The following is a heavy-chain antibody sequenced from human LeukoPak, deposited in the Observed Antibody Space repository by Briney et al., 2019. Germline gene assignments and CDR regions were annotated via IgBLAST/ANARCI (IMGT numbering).Heavy chain of an antibody. CDR1: GYTFTSNY. V-gene: IGHV1-46*01. CDR2: IYPRDGST. D-gene: IGHD6-19*01. Sequence: ASVKVSCKASGYTFTSNYIHWVRQAPGQGLEWMGMIYPRDGSTSYAQKFQGRVTITADESTSTAYMELSSLRSEDTAVYYCAREREVRQWLVIPPWYYYYGMDVWGQGTTVTVSS. J-gene: IGHJ6*02. CDR3: AREREVRQWLVIPPWYYYYGMDV.